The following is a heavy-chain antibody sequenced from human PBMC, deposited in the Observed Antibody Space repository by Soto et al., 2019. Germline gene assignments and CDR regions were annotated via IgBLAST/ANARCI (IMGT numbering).Heavy chain of an antibody. CDR3: AKHWISVADSPRNWFDP. V-gene: IGHV3-23*01. CDR1: GFTFSSYA. Sequence: GGSLRLSCAASGFTFSSYAMSWVRQAPGKGLEWVSGISGSGGSTFYADSVKGRFTISRDNSKNTLYLQMNGLRAEDTAIYYCAKHWISVADSPRNWFDPWGQGTMVTVYS. J-gene: IGHJ5*02. D-gene: IGHD6-19*01. CDR2: ISGSGGST.